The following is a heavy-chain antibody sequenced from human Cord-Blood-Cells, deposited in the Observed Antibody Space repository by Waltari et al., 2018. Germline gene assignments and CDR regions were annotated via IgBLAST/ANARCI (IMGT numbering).Heavy chain of an antibody. V-gene: IGHV4-30-2*01. J-gene: IGHJ1*01. CDR1: GGSISSGGYS. CDR3: ARDGGSIAARHFQH. D-gene: IGHD6-6*01. Sequence: QLQLQESGSGLVKPSQTLSLTCAVSGGSISSGGYSWSWIRQPPGKGLEWIGYIYHSGSTYYNPSLKSRVTISVDRSKNQFSLKLSSVTAADTAVYYCARDGGSIAARHFQHWGQGTLVTVSS. CDR2: IYHSGST.